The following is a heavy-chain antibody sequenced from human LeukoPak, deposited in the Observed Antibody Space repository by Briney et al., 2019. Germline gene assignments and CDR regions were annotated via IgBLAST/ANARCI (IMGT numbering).Heavy chain of an antibody. CDR1: GFTFSSYG. CDR2: IWYDGSNK. J-gene: IGHJ4*02. V-gene: IGHV3-33*01. CDR3: ARDTSSGRDY. Sequence: PGRSLRLSWAASGFTFSSYGMDWVRQAAGKGVEGVAVIWYDGSNKYYADSGKGRFTISRDNSNHTLYLQTNSLRAQHTSVYYCARDTSSGRDYWGQGTLVTVSS. D-gene: IGHD6-19*01.